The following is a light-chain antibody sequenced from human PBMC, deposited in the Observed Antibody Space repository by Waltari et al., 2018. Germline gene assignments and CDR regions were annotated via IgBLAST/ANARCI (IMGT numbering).Light chain of an antibody. CDR1: SSNIGRSI. Sequence: QSVLTQPPSASGTPGQRVTISCSGRSSNIGRSIVNWYPQPPGTAPKLLINSDNERPSAGPDRFSGSNAGTSASLAISGLQSEDEADYYCAAWGGSLNGYVFGTGTKVTVL. CDR2: SDN. V-gene: IGLV1-44*01. CDR3: AAWGGSLNGYV. J-gene: IGLJ1*01.